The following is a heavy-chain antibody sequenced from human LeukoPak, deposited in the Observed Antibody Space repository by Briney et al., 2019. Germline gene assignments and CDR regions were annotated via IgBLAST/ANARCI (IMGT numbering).Heavy chain of an antibody. CDR1: GGSIRSGSYY. CDR2: IYTSGST. D-gene: IGHD3-22*01. V-gene: IGHV4-61*02. Sequence: SQTLSLTCTVSGGSIRSGSYYWSWIRQPAGKGLEWIGRIYTSGSTNYNPSLKSRVNISVDTSKNQFSLKLSSVTAADTAVYYCARAWTDYYYDSSGPTYWYFDLWGRGTLVTVSS. J-gene: IGHJ2*01. CDR3: ARAWTDYYYDSSGPTYWYFDL.